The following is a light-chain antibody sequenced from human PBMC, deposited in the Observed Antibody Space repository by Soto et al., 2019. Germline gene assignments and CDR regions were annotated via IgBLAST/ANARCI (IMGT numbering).Light chain of an antibody. CDR1: QSVSSL. CDR3: QQYDKYST. J-gene: IGKJ1*01. CDR2: DTS. Sequence: IVLTQSPATLSVSPGERATLSCRASQSVSSLLAWYQQKPRQAPRLLIYDTSTRATGIPARFSGSGSGTDFTLTISSLQSEDFASYFCQQYDKYSTFGHGTKVDVK. V-gene: IGKV3-15*01.